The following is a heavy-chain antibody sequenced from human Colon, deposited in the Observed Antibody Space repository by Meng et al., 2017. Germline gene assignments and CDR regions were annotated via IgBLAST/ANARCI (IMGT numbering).Heavy chain of an antibody. CDR3: ARDPSNRGAFFDP. CDR2: VHDSGDT. J-gene: IGHJ5*02. Sequence: QVRLVDSGPGLFNPSQPLSLPCVVSGGSISGDGYYWSCIRQHPGKGLEWIGYVHDSGDTYYKSSLKSRITISIDTSENQFSLKLKSVTAADTAVYYCARDPSNRGAFFDPWGQGTLVTVSS. D-gene: IGHD3-10*01. CDR1: GGSISGDGYY. V-gene: IGHV4-31*11.